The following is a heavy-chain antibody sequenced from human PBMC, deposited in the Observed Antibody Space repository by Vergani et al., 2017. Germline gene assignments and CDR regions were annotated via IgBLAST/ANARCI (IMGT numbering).Heavy chain of an antibody. CDR1: GYTFTSYA. D-gene: IGHD3-3*01. CDR2: INAGNGNT. J-gene: IGHJ3*02. Sequence: QVQLVQSGAEVKKPGASVKVSCKASGYTFTSYAMHWVRQAPGQRLEWMGWINAGNGNTKYSQKFQGRVTITRDTSASTAYMELSSLRSEDTAVYYCARDYRITIFGLGAFDIWGQGTMVTVSS. CDR3: ARDYRITIFGLGAFDI. V-gene: IGHV1-3*01.